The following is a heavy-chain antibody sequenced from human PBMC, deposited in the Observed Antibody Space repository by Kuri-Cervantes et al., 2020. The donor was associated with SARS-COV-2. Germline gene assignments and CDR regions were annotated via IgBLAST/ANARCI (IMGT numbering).Heavy chain of an antibody. Sequence: ASVKVSCKVSGYTLTELSMHWVRQAPGKGLEWMGGFDPEDGETIYAQKFQGRVTMTEDTSTDTAHMELSSLSSEDTAVYYCATGVPTRLFGEELKDDAFDIWGQGTTVTVSS. CDR2: FDPEDGET. CDR1: GYTLTELS. D-gene: IGHD3-10*01. J-gene: IGHJ3*02. CDR3: ATGVPTRLFGEELKDDAFDI. V-gene: IGHV1-24*01.